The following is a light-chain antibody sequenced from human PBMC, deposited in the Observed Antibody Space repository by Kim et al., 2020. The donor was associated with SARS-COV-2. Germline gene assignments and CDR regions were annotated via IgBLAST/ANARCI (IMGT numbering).Light chain of an antibody. CDR2: DVT. J-gene: IGLJ1*01. Sequence: GQSITISCTGTSSDVGGYNYVSWYQQHPGKAPKLMIYDVTDRPSGVSSRFSGSKSDNTASLTISGLQVEDEAEYYCASYTSSYSFVFGTGTQLTVL. CDR1: SSDVGGYNY. CDR3: ASYTSSYSFV. V-gene: IGLV2-14*03.